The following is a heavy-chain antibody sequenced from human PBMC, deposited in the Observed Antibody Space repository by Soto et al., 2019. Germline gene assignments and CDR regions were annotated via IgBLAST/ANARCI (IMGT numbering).Heavy chain of an antibody. Sequence: SETLSLTCTVSGGSISSYYWSWIRQPPGKGLEWIGYIYYSGSTNYNPSLKSRVTISVDTSKNQFSLKLSSVTAADTAVYYCARQIRYGDPFDYWGQGTLVTVSS. CDR2: IYYSGST. V-gene: IGHV4-59*08. D-gene: IGHD4-17*01. CDR3: ARQIRYGDPFDY. J-gene: IGHJ4*02. CDR1: GGSISSYY.